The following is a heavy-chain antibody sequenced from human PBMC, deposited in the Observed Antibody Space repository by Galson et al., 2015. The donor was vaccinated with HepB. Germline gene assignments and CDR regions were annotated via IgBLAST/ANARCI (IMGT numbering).Heavy chain of an antibody. CDR1: GFTFSTFA. CDR3: AKDQKSIAAAFDY. CDR2: ISSSGTGT. D-gene: IGHD6-13*01. Sequence: SLRLSCAASGFTFSTFAMNWVRHAPGKGLEWVSTISSSGTGTYFADSVKGRFTISRDNSKNTLFLQMNSLRAEDTAVYYCAKDQKSIAAAFDYWGQGTLVTVSS. J-gene: IGHJ4*02. V-gene: IGHV3-23*01.